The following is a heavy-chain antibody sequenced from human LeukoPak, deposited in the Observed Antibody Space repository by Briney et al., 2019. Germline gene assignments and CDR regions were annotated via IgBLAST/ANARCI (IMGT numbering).Heavy chain of an antibody. CDR3: ARDAELRYFDWLTLNYYYGMDV. J-gene: IGHJ6*02. CDR1: GGSISSYY. Sequence: TSETLSLTCTVSGGSISSYYWSWIRQPAGKGLEWIGRIYTSGSTNYNPSLKSRVTMSVDTSKNQFSLKLSSVTAADTAVYYCARDAELRYFDWLTLNYYYGMDVWGQGTTVTVSS. CDR2: IYTSGST. V-gene: IGHV4-4*07. D-gene: IGHD3-9*01.